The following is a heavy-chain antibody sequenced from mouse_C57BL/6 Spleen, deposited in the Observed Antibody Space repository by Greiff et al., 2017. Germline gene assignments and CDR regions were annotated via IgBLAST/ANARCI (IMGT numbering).Heavy chain of an antibody. CDR3: ARREGSYWDFDV. V-gene: IGHV5-2*03. J-gene: IGHJ1*03. Sequence: DVKLVESGGGLVQPGASLKLSCESYEYEFPSHGMSWVRKTPGKRLELVAAINRDGGSTYYPDTMEGRVIISRDNTKKTLYLQMSRLRSEDTAVYYCARREGSYWDFDVWGRGTSVTVSS. CDR2: INRDGGST. CDR1: EYEFPSHG.